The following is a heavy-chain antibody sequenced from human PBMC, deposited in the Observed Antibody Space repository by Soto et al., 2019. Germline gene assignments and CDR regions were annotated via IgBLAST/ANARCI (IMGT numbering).Heavy chain of an antibody. J-gene: IGHJ5*02. CDR2: IYYSGST. CDR3: ARYCSSTSCSTIWFDP. V-gene: IGHV4-30-4*01. D-gene: IGHD2-2*01. Sequence: SETLSLTCTVSGGSISSGDYYWSWIRQPPGKGLEWIGYIYYSGSTYYNPSLKSRVTISVDTSKNQFSLKLSSVTAADTAVYYCARYCSSTSCSTIWFDPWGQGTLVTVSS. CDR1: GGSISSGDYY.